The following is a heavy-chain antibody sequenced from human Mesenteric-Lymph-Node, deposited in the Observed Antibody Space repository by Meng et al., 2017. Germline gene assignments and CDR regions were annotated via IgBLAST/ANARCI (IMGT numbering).Heavy chain of an antibody. D-gene: IGHD2-2*01. CDR2: TYYRSKWFT. CDR1: GDSVSNMGDA. J-gene: IGHJ4*02. Sequence: QTLSLTCAIFGDSVSNMGDAWNWIRQSPLRGLEWLGRTYYRSKWFTDYAVSVNSRVDIKPDTSKNQFYLELRSVTPKDSAVYYCARDPQHALATFDFWGPGTLVTVSS. V-gene: IGHV6-1*01. CDR3: ARDPQHALATFDF.